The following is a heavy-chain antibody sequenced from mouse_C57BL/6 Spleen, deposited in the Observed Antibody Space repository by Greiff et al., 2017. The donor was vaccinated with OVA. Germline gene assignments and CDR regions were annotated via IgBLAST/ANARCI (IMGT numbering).Heavy chain of an antibody. D-gene: IGHD2-10*01. CDR2: IPPNSGST. J-gene: IGHJ4*01. V-gene: IGHV1-64*01. CDR1: GYTFTSYW. Sequence: VQLQQSGAELVKPGASVKLSCKASGYTFTSYWMHWVKQRPGQGLEWLGMIPPNSGSTNYHEKFKSKATLTVDKSSSQPYMQLRRLTSGDSAVYDCARTPPTSGGGIDYWGQGTSVTVSS. CDR3: ARTPPTSGGGIDY.